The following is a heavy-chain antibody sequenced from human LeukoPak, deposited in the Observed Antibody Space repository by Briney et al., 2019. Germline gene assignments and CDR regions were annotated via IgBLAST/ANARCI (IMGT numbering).Heavy chain of an antibody. J-gene: IGHJ4*02. CDR2: ISSTGGST. V-gene: IGHV3-64D*06. CDR1: GFTFRDFS. Sequence: PGGSLRLSCAASGFTFRDFSMHWVRQAPGKGLEDVSIISSTGGSTYYAASVKGRFTISRDNSKNMVYLQMSSLRAEDTAIYYCVRAYDLLTGYYDYWGQGTLVTVSS. CDR3: VRAYDLLTGYYDY. D-gene: IGHD3-9*01.